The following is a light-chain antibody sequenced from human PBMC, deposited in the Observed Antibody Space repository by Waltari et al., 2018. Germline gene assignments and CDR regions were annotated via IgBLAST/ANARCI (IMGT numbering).Light chain of an antibody. V-gene: IGLV6-57*03. J-gene: IGLJ2*01. Sequence: NFKLTQPHSVSESPGKTVTISCTRSSGSIASHYVQWYQQRPGSVPTTVIYEDNQRPSGVPDRFSGSIDSSSNSASLTISGLQTEDEADYYCQSYDSNNRAELGGGTKLTVL. CDR3: QSYDSNNRAE. CDR2: EDN. CDR1: SGSIASHY.